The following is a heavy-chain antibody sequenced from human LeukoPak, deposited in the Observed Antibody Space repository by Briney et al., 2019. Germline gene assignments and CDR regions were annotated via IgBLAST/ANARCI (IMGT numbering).Heavy chain of an antibody. V-gene: IGHV3-48*01. D-gene: IGHD3-9*01. CDR3: ARVVQDVTGADF. CDR1: GFTFSSYH. CDR2: IHSTSSTI. Sequence: PGGSLRLSCAASGFTFSSYHMNWVRQAPGKGLEWISYIHSTSSTIHYADSVEGRFTISRGNAKNSLYLQMNSLRAEDTAVYYCARVVQDVTGADFWGQGTLVTVSS. J-gene: IGHJ4*02.